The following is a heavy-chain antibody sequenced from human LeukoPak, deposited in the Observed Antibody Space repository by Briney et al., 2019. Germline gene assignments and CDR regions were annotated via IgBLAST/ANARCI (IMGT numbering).Heavy chain of an antibody. CDR2: ISYGGSNK. CDR1: GFTFSSYG. Sequence: GGSLRLSCAASGFTFSSYGMHWVRQAPGKGLEWVAVISYGGSNKYYADSVKGRFTISRDNSKNTLYLQMNSLRAEDTAVYYCAKIVGEQHHDYWGQGTLVTVSS. CDR3: AKIVGEQHHDY. V-gene: IGHV3-30*18. J-gene: IGHJ4*02. D-gene: IGHD3-10*01.